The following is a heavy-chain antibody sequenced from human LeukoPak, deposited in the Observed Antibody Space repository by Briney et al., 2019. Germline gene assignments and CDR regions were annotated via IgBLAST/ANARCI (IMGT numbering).Heavy chain of an antibody. CDR2: INTDGTTT. J-gene: IGHJ4*02. D-gene: IGHD3-3*01. Sequence: PGGSLRLSCAATGFTFSSYWMHWVRQAPGKGLVWVSRINTDGTTTDYADSVKGRFTISRDNAKNTLYLQMNSLRAEDTVVYYCARVIGTIFGLDHDSGYWGQGTLVTVSS. CDR1: GFTFSSYW. V-gene: IGHV3-74*01. CDR3: ARVIGTIFGLDHDSGY.